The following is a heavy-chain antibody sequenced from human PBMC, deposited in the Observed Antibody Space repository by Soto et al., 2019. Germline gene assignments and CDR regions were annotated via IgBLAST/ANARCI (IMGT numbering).Heavy chain of an antibody. J-gene: IGHJ4*02. CDR1: GGSISSYY. Sequence: SETLSLTCTVSGGSISSYYWSWIRQPPGKGLEWIGYIYYSGTTTYHPSLNSRVTISLDTSNHHFSLKLSSVTAADTAVYYCPREVILFTGYEGLTYFFDYWGQGILVTVSS. CDR3: PREVILFTGYEGLTYFFDY. V-gene: IGHV4-59*01. CDR2: IYYSGTT. D-gene: IGHD5-12*01.